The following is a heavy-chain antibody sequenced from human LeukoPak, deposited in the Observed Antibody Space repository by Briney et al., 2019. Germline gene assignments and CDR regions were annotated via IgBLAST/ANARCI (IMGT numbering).Heavy chain of an antibody. V-gene: IGHV3-30*02. CDR3: ARGPSGYHNT. J-gene: IGHJ4*02. D-gene: IGHD5-12*01. CDR2: IRYDGINK. Sequence: QAGGSLRLSCAASGSTFSSYGMHWVRQAPGKGLEWVAFIRYDGINKYYADSVKGRFTISRDNSKNTLYLQMNSLRAEDTAVYYCARGPSGYHNTGGQGTLVTVSS. CDR1: GSTFSSYG.